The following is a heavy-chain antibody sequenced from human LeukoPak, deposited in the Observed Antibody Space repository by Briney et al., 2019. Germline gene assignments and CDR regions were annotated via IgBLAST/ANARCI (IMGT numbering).Heavy chain of an antibody. D-gene: IGHD2-21*02. Sequence: GGSLRLSCAASGFTFSNFAMSWVRQAPGKGLEWVSVIRGSGGGTYYADSVKGRFTISRDNSKNTVYLQMNSLRAEDTAVYYCVKARMPHCGTDCLESWGQGTLVTVSS. CDR2: IRGSGGGT. CDR3: VKARMPHCGTDCLES. CDR1: GFTFSNFA. V-gene: IGHV3-23*01. J-gene: IGHJ4*02.